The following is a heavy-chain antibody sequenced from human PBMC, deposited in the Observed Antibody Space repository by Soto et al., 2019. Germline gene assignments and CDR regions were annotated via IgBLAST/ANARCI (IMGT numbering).Heavy chain of an antibody. V-gene: IGHV1-8*01. J-gene: IGHJ5*02. Sequence: QVQLVQSGAEVKKSGASVKVSCKASGYTFTSYDINWVRQATGQGLEWMGWINPNNGNTGYAQKFQGRVTVTRDTATSTVFMELSSLSSKYTAVYFCARTSSGTRGGFDPWGQGTRVTVSS. D-gene: IGHD1-7*01. CDR3: ARTSSGTRGGFDP. CDR2: INPNNGNT. CDR1: GYTFTSYD.